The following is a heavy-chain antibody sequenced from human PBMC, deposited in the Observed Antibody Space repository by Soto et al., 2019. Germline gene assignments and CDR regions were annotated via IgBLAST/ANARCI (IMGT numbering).Heavy chain of an antibody. CDR3: ARAQGGYVTLRCFDY. V-gene: IGHV1-69*01. Sequence: QVQLVQSGAGVKKPGSSVKVSCKASGGTFTSFAISWVRQAPGQGLEWMGGIIHIFGTANYAQKFQGRVTISADQSTSTAYMELSCLSSEDTAVYYCARAQGGYVTLRCFDYWGQGTLVTVSS. D-gene: IGHD3-22*01. CDR1: GGTFTSFA. CDR2: IIHIFGTA. J-gene: IGHJ4*02.